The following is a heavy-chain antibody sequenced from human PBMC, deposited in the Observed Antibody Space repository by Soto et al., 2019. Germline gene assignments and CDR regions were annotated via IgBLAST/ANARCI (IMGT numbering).Heavy chain of an antibody. D-gene: IGHD2-15*01. CDR2: IDPSDSDT. CDR3: ARMYGGNENDAFDI. CDR1: GYSFTSYW. J-gene: IGHJ3*02. V-gene: IGHV5-10-1*04. Sequence: LGESLKISCKGSGYSFTSYWISWVRQMPGKGLEWMGRIDPSDSDTRYSPSFQGQVTISADKSISTAYLQWSSLKASDTAMYYCARMYGGNENDAFDIWGQGTMVTVSS.